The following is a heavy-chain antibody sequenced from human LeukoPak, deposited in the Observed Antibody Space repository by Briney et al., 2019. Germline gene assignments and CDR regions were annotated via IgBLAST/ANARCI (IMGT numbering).Heavy chain of an antibody. CDR1: GFSFNDYW. CDR2: INKDGSKK. Sequence: PGGSLRLSCAASGFSFNDYWMSWVRQAPGKGLEWVAIINKDGSKKYYVDSVKGRFTISRDNDKNSLYLQMHSLRAEDTTVYYCARRRGDVWGQGTTVTVSS. V-gene: IGHV3-7*04. J-gene: IGHJ6*02. CDR3: ARRRGDV. D-gene: IGHD3-10*01.